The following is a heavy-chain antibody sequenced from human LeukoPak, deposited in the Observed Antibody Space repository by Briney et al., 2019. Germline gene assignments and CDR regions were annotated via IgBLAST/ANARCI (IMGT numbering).Heavy chain of an antibody. V-gene: IGHV1-69*05. CDR1: GGAFSSYA. Sequence: SVKVSCKASGGAFSSYAISWVRKAPGQGLEWMGRIIPIFGTANYAQKFQGRVTITTDESTSTAYMELSGLSSEDTAVYYCARPLGGYDAFDIWGQGTMVTVSS. J-gene: IGHJ3*02. CDR3: ARPLGGYDAFDI. CDR2: IIPIFGTA. D-gene: IGHD3-16*01.